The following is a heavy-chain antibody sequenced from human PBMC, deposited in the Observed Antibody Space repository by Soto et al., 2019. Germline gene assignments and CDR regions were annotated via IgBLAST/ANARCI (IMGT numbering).Heavy chain of an antibody. V-gene: IGHV3-66*01. CDR3: ARDMVRGMDV. J-gene: IGHJ6*02. CDR1: GFTFSSYA. D-gene: IGHD3-10*01. CDR2: IYSGGST. Sequence: PGGSLRLSCAASGFTFSSYAMSWVRQASGKGLEWVSVIYSGGSTYYADSVKGRFTISRDNSKNTLYLQMNSLRAEDTAVYYCARDMVRGMDVWGQGTTVTVSS.